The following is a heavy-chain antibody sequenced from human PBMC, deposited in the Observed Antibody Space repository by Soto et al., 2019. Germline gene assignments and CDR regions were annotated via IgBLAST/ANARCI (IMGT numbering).Heavy chain of an antibody. CDR1: GGSISSYY. J-gene: IGHJ2*01. Sequence: SETLSLTCTVSGGSISSYYWSWIRQPPGKGLEWIGYIYYGGSTNYNPSLKSRVTISVDTSKNQFSLKLSSVTAADTAVYYCARGTYYYGSGITILWYFDLWGRGTLVTVSS. CDR2: IYYGGST. D-gene: IGHD3-10*01. V-gene: IGHV4-59*01. CDR3: ARGTYYYGSGITILWYFDL.